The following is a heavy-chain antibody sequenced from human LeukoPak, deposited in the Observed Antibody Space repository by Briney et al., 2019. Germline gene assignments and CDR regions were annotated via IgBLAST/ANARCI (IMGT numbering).Heavy chain of an antibody. J-gene: IGHJ4*02. CDR1: EFTFSTYA. Sequence: GGSLRLSCAASEFTFSTYAMSWVRQAPGKGLEWVSAISGSGRDTYYADSVKGRFTISRDNSKNTLYLQMNSLRADDTAVYYCAEDFREWELLADYWGQGTLVTVSS. V-gene: IGHV3-23*01. CDR2: ISGSGRDT. CDR3: AEDFREWELLADY. D-gene: IGHD1-26*01.